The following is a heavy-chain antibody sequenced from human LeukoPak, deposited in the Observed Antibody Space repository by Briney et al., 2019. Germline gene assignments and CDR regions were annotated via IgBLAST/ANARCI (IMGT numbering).Heavy chain of an antibody. Sequence: SGPTLAKPTQTLTLTCTFSGFSLSTSGVGVGWIRQPPGKALEWLALIYWDDDKRYSPSLKSRLTITKDTSKNQVVLTMTNMDPVDTATYYCAHTPPDGYNFDYWGQGTLVTVSS. CDR3: AHTPPDGYNFDY. D-gene: IGHD5-24*01. J-gene: IGHJ4*02. V-gene: IGHV2-5*02. CDR1: GFSLSTSGVG. CDR2: IYWDDDK.